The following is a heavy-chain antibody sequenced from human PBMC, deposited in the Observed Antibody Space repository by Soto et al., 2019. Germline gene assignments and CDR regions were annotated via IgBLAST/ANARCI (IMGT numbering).Heavy chain of an antibody. CDR2: ISAYNGNT. CDR1: GYTFTSYG. Sequence: ASVKVSCKASGYTFTSYGISWVRQAPGQGLEWMGWISAYNGNTNYTQKLQGRVTMTTDTSTSTAYMELRSLRSDDTAVYYCARDLGRYCSSTSCPPGVGFDPWGQGTLVTVSS. V-gene: IGHV1-18*04. CDR3: ARDLGRYCSSTSCPPGVGFDP. J-gene: IGHJ5*02. D-gene: IGHD2-2*01.